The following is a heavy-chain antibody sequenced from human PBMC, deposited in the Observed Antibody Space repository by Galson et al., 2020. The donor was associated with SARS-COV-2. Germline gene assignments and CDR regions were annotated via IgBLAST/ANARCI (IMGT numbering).Heavy chain of an antibody. J-gene: IGHJ6*02. Sequence: GGSLRLSCAASGFTVSANYMSWVRQAPGKGLEWVSVIYSDGSTSYTDSVKGRITISRDTSKNTLYLQMNSLRAEDTAVYYCARDRGGGYGLDVWGQGTTVTVSS. CDR2: IYSDGST. CDR3: ARDRGGGYGLDV. D-gene: IGHD3-16*01. CDR1: GFTVSANY. V-gene: IGHV3-53*01.